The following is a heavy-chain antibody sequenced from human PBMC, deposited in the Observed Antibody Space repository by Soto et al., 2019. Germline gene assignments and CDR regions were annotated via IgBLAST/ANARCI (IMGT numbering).Heavy chain of an antibody. CDR3: AREANLGC. V-gene: IGHV3-7*01. D-gene: IGHD3-16*01. CDR1: GFTFSTYW. CDR2: IKQDGTET. Sequence: EVQLVESGGGLVQPGGSLRLSCAASGFTFSTYWMSWVRQAPGQGLQWVANIKQDGTETHYVESVKGRFTISRDNAKNSVFLQVNGLGVVDTAVYCCAREANLGCWGQGTLVTVSS. J-gene: IGHJ4*02.